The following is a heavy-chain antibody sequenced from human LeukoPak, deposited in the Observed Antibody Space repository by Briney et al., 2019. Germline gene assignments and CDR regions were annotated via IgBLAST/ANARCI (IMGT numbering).Heavy chain of an antibody. Sequence: GGSLRLSCAASGFTFSSYAMHWVRQAPGKGLEWVAVISYDGSNKYYADSVKGRFTISRDNSKNTLYLQMNSLRAEDTAIYFCARSLVPRIPNLFDYWGQGTLVTVSS. D-gene: IGHD6-6*01. CDR1: GFTFSSYA. V-gene: IGHV3-30-3*01. J-gene: IGHJ4*02. CDR3: ARSLVPRIPNLFDY. CDR2: ISYDGSNK.